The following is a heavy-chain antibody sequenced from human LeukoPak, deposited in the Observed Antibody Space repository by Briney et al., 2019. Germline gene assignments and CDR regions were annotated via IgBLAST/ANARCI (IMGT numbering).Heavy chain of an antibody. CDR3: ARTGIGGGD. D-gene: IGHD1-14*01. CDR2: IYTSGST. J-gene: IGHJ4*02. Sequence: SQTLSLTCTVSRGSISSGSYYWSWIRQPAGKGLEWIGRIYTSGSTNYNPSLKSRVTISVDTSKNQFSLKLSSVTAADTAVYYCARTGIGGGDWGQGTLVTVSS. V-gene: IGHV4-61*02. CDR1: RGSISSGSYY.